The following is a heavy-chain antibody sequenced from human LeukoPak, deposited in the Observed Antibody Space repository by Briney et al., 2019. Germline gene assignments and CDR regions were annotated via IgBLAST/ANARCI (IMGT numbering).Heavy chain of an antibody. D-gene: IGHD2-2*01. Sequence: AGSLRLSCAASGFTFSSFAMRWVRQAPGKGLEWVSSISGNGVGTYYADFVKGRFTISRDNSKNSLRLQMNSLRVEDTAVYYCARRGSTTYLFDSWGEGTLVSVSS. J-gene: IGHJ4*02. CDR1: GFTFSSFA. CDR2: ISGNGVGT. V-gene: IGHV3-23*01. CDR3: ARRGSTTYLFDS.